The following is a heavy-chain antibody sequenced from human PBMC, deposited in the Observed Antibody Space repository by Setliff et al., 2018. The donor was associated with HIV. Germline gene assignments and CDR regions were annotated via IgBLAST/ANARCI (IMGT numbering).Heavy chain of an antibody. CDR3: ARDGYYSIDY. CDR2: IYHSGST. V-gene: IGHV4-4*02. Sequence: NPSETLSLTCAVSGGSISSSNWWSWVRQPPGKGLEWIGEIYHSGSTNYNPSLKSRVTISLDRSKTQFSLKLSSVTAADTAVYYCARDGYYSIDYWGQGTLVTVSS. J-gene: IGHJ4*02. D-gene: IGHD3-22*01. CDR1: GGSISSSNW.